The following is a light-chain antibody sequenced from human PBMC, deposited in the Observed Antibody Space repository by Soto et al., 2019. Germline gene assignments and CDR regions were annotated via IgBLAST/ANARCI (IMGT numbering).Light chain of an antibody. Sequence: EIVLTLSPGTLSLSPGERATLSCRASQSVTNNQFAWFRQKPGQAPRLLIYGASTRATGIPATFSGSGSGTEFTLTISSLQSEDFAVYYCQQYDNWPWTFGQGTKVDI. CDR1: QSVTNN. CDR3: QQYDNWPWT. CDR2: GAS. V-gene: IGKV3D-15*01. J-gene: IGKJ1*01.